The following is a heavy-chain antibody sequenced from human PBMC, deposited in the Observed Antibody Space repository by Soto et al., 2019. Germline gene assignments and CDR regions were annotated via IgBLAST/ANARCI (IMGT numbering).Heavy chain of an antibody. Sequence: SETLSLTCTVSGGAISSGGYYWSWIRQHPGKGLEWIGYIYYTGSAYYNPSLKSRLTISVDTSKNQFSLKLSSVTAEDTAVYYCAREASYYDSSGYFSKYFDSWGQGTLVTVSS. CDR2: IYYTGSA. V-gene: IGHV4-31*03. CDR1: GGAISSGGYY. D-gene: IGHD3-22*01. CDR3: AREASYYDSSGYFSKYFDS. J-gene: IGHJ4*02.